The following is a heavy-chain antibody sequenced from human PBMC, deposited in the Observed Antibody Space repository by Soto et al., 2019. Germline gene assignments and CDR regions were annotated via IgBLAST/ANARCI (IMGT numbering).Heavy chain of an antibody. CDR2: IKQDGSEK. Sequence: PGGSLRLSCAASGFTFSSYWMSWVRQAPGKGLEWVANIKQDGSEKYYVDSVKGRFTISRDNAKNSLYLQMNSLRAEDTAVYYCARVFIAELYDSSGYSDYWGQGTLVTVSS. D-gene: IGHD3-22*01. CDR1: GFTFSSYW. V-gene: IGHV3-7*03. J-gene: IGHJ4*02. CDR3: ARVFIAELYDSSGYSDY.